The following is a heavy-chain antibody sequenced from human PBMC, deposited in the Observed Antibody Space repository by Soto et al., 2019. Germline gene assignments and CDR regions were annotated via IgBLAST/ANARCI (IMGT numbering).Heavy chain of an antibody. CDR2: MYHSGNT. CDR1: GASITSDDFY. J-gene: IGHJ5*02. V-gene: IGHV4-31*03. CDR3: VKYSYDSSGPNWFDP. D-gene: IGHD3-22*01. Sequence: SETLSLTCTVSGASITSDDFYCSWIRQHPGKGLEWIGYMYHSGNTYYNPSLRGRLTMSLDTSKNQFSLKLTSVTAADTAVYYCVKYSYDSSGPNWFDPWRPGTLVTVSS.